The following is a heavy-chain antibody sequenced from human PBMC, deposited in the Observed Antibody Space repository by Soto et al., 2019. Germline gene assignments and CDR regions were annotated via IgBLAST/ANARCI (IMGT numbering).Heavy chain of an antibody. CDR3: ARDRVTMIVVAKVDYDAFDI. CDR2: TYYRSKWYN. J-gene: IGHJ3*02. D-gene: IGHD3-22*01. CDR1: GDSVSSNSAA. V-gene: IGHV6-1*01. Sequence: PSQTLSLTCVISGDSVSSNSAAWNWIRQSPSRGLEWLGRTYYRSKWYNDYAVSVKSRITINPDTSKNQFSLQLNSVTPEDTAVYFCARDRVTMIVVAKVDYDAFDIWGQGTMVTVSS.